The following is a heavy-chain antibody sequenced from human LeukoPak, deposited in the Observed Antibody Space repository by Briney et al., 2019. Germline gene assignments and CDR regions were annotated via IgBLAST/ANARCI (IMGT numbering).Heavy chain of an antibody. CDR2: IYYSGST. Sequence: PSETLSLTCTASGGSISGYYWSWIRQPPGKGLEWIGYIYYSGSTNYNPSLKSRVTISVDTSKNQFSLKLSSVTAADTAVYYCAGTVVTTVGLFDYWGQGTLVTVSS. CDR3: AGTVVTTVGLFDY. V-gene: IGHV4-59*01. D-gene: IGHD2-21*02. J-gene: IGHJ4*02. CDR1: GGSISGYY.